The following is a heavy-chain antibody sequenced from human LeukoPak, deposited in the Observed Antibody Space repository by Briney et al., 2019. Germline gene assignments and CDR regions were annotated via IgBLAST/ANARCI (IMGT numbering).Heavy chain of an antibody. Sequence: GGSLRLSCAASGFTFSSYSMNWVRQAPGKGLEWVSSISSSSSYIYYADSVKGRFTISRDNAKNSLYLQMHSLRAEDTAVYYCARDRYYDSSGYYRDYRGQGTLVTVSS. CDR1: GFTFSSYS. CDR3: ARDRYYDSSGYYRDY. V-gene: IGHV3-21*01. D-gene: IGHD3-22*01. CDR2: ISSSSSYI. J-gene: IGHJ4*02.